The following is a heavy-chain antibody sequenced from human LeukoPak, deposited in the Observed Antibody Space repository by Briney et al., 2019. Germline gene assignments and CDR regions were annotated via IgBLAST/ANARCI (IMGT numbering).Heavy chain of an antibody. V-gene: IGHV4-61*02. D-gene: IGHD3-9*01. CDR2: IYTSGST. J-gene: IGHJ6*03. CDR3: ARDSVLRYFDWLFPYYMDV. CDR1: GGSISSGSYY. Sequence: SETLSLTCTVSGGSISSGSYYWSWIRQPAGKGLEWIGRIYTSGSTNYNPSLKSRVTISVDTSKNQFSLKLSSVTAADTAVYYCARDSVLRYFDWLFPYYMDVWGKGTTVTISS.